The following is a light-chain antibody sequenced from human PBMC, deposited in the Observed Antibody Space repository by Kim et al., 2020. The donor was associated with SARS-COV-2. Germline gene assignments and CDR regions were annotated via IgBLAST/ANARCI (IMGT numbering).Light chain of an antibody. CDR3: QAWDLTTYV. J-gene: IGLJ1*01. CDR1: NLGDKY. V-gene: IGLV3-1*01. CDR2: QDM. Sequence: SYELTQPPSVSVSPGQTASITCSGDNLGDKYVSRYQQKPGKSPVVVIYQDMKRPSGIPERFSGSNSENIATLTISVTQALDEADYYCQAWDLTTYVFGTGTKVTVL.